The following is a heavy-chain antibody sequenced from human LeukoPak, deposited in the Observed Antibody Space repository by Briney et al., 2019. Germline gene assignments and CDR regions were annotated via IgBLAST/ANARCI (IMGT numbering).Heavy chain of an antibody. CDR1: GFTVSSNY. Sequence: GGSLRLSCAASGFTVSSNYMSWVRQAPGKGLEWVPVIYSGGSTYYADSVKGRFTISRDNSKNTLYLQMNSLRAEDTAVYYCAREGIAAAGGAFDIWGQGTMVTVSS. J-gene: IGHJ3*02. D-gene: IGHD6-13*01. V-gene: IGHV3-53*01. CDR2: IYSGGST. CDR3: AREGIAAAGGAFDI.